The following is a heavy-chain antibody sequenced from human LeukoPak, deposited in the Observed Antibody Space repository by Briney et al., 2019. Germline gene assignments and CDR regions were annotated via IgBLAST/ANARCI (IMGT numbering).Heavy chain of an antibody. D-gene: IGHD6-13*01. CDR2: ISSSGSTI. J-gene: IGHJ3*02. V-gene: IGHV3-48*04. CDR3: ARSRYSSTGDAFDI. CDR1: GFTFSSYS. Sequence: GGSLRLSCAASGFTFSSYSMNWVRQAPGKGLEWVSYISSSGSTICYADSVKGRFTISRDNAKNSLYLQMNSLRAEDTAVYYCARSRYSSTGDAFDIWGQGTMVTVSS.